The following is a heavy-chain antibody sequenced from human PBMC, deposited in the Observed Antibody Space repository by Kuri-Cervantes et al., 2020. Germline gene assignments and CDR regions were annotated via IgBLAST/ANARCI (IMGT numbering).Heavy chain of an antibody. CDR3: ASLWSFDFWSSLDV. J-gene: IGHJ6*04. D-gene: IGHD3-3*01. CDR2: INHSGIT. V-gene: IGHV4-34*01. Sequence: GSLRLSCAVYGASFSGYYWSWIRQPPGKGLEWIGEINHSGITKHNPSLKSRVTMSVDTSKNQLSLKLSSVTAADTAEYFCASLWSFDFWSSLDVWGKGTTVTVSS. CDR1: GASFSGYY.